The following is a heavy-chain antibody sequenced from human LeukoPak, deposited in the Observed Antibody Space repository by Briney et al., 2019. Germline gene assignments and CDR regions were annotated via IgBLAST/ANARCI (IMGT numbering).Heavy chain of an antibody. J-gene: IGHJ4*02. CDR1: GGSVTSGYYY. Sequence: TLSLTCTVSGGSVTSGYYYWTWIRQYPGKGLEWIGYIHPSGITDYNPSLESRVTMSLDTSQNQFSLKLTSVTAADTAIYYCSRGQDAFKTGYWGQGTLVTVSS. V-gene: IGHV4-31*03. D-gene: IGHD5-24*01. CDR3: SRGQDAFKTGY. CDR2: IHPSGIT.